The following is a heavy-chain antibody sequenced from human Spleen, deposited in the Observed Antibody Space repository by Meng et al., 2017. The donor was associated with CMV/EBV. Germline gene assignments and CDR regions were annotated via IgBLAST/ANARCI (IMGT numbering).Heavy chain of an antibody. Sequence: SGYTFISYYRHWVRQAPGQGLEWMGIINPKDGRTNYAQKFQGRVTMTSDTSTDTVYMELSTLRSDDTAIYYCARGRDAWNYTADRVDPWGQGTLVTVSS. D-gene: IGHD5-24*01. CDR3: ARGRDAWNYTADRVDP. J-gene: IGHJ5*02. CDR2: INPKDGRT. V-gene: IGHV1-46*01. CDR1: GYTFISYY.